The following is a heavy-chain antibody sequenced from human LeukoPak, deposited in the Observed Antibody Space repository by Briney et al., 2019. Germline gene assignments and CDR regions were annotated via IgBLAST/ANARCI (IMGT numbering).Heavy chain of an antibody. CDR2: IKQEGSEK. J-gene: IGHJ4*02. D-gene: IGHD6-13*01. Sequence: GGSLRLSCAASGFTFRRDWMSWVRQAPGKGLEWVANIKQEGSEKYYVDSVKGRFTISRDNAKNSLYLQMNSLRAEDTAVYYCARSAGSSSWYEGYYFDYWGQGTLVTVSS. V-gene: IGHV3-7*01. CDR1: GFTFRRDW. CDR3: ARSAGSSSWYEGYYFDY.